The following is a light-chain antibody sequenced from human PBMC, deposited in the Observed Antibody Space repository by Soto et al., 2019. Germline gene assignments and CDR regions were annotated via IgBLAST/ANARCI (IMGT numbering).Light chain of an antibody. Sequence: DIEMTQSPSSLSASVGDRVTITCQASQDISNYLNWYQQKTGRAPKLLIYAASSLESGVSSRFSGSGSGTHFTFTISSLQPDDIATYYCQQYEDFPLTFGQGTRLDIK. CDR1: QDISNY. CDR3: QQYEDFPLT. J-gene: IGKJ5*01. CDR2: AAS. V-gene: IGKV1-33*01.